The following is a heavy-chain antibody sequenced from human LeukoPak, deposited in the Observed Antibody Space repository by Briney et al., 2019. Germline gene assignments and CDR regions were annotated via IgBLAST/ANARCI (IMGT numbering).Heavy chain of an antibody. CDR2: INFKSEDI. D-gene: IGHD4-11*01. CDR1: GFTFSSYW. V-gene: IGHV3-48*01. J-gene: IGHJ3*02. Sequence: PGGSLRLSCAASGFTFSSYWMNWVRQAPGKGLEWISFINFKSEDIRYADSVEGRFIISRDNARKSLYLHMNSLRAEDTAVYYCARDKDYASDMWGQGTMVTVAS. CDR3: ARDKDYASDM.